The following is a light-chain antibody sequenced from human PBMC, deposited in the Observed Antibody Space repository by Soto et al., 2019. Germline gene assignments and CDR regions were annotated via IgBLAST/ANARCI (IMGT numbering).Light chain of an antibody. CDR1: QSVGSS. Sequence: EIVLTQSPATLSLSPGGSATLSCRARQSVGSSLAWYQQKLGQAPRLLIYAASDRATGIPGRFSGSGSGTDFTLIISSLEPEDFAFYYCQQGNTWPWTFGQGTKVDI. V-gene: IGKV3-11*01. CDR3: QQGNTWPWT. J-gene: IGKJ1*01. CDR2: AAS.